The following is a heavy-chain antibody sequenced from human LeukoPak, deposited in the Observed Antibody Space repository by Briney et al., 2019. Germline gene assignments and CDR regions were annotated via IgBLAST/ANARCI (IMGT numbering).Heavy chain of an antibody. J-gene: IGHJ4*02. CDR3: ARRGEWGLISACYD. CDR2: IYPIDSDT. V-gene: IGHV5-51*01. CDR1: GYTFTNYW. D-gene: IGHD3-10*01. Sequence: GESLKISCRSSGYTFTNYWIGLVRQMPGKGLEWMGLIYPIDSDTRYSPSFQGQVTMSADKSISTAYLQWSSLKASDTAMYFRARRGEWGLISACYDWGQGTLVTVSS.